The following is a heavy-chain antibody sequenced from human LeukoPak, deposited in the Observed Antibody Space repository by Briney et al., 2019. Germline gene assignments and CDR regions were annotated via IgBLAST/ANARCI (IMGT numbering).Heavy chain of an antibody. V-gene: IGHV3-23*01. J-gene: IGHJ4*02. D-gene: IGHD2-15*01. CDR3: AKGVDYCSGGSCPADY. Sequence: GGSLRLSCAASGFTFSCYAMSWVRQAPGKGLEWVSAISGSGGSTYYADSVKGRFTITRDNSKNTLFLQMNSLRAEDTAVYYCAKGVDYCSGGSCPADYWGPGTLVTVSS. CDR2: ISGSGGST. CDR1: GFTFSCYA.